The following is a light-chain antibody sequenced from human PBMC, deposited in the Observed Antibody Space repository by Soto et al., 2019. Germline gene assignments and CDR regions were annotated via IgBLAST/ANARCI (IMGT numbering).Light chain of an antibody. CDR3: QQGFSTPWT. CDR1: QNISNY. J-gene: IGKJ1*01. V-gene: IGKV1-39*01. CDR2: CAS. Sequence: QLTQSPPSLSASIGDTVILTCRSAQNISNYLNWYTQKPGRVPNLLIYCASKLHGGVSSRFSGSGFGTDFTLTITNLQPEDFATYFCQQGFSTPWTVGQGTTVEIK.